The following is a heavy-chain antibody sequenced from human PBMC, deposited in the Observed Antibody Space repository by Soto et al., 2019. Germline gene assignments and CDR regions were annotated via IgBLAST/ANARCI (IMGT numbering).Heavy chain of an antibody. D-gene: IGHD5-12*01. CDR1: GGTFSSYA. J-gene: IGHJ5*02. V-gene: IGHV1-69*13. Sequence: SVKVSCKASGGTFSSYAISWVRQAPGQGLEWMGGIIPIFGTANYAQKFQGRVTITADESTSTAYMELSSLRSEDTAGYYCAREGSGYDYPWFDHWGQGTLVTVSS. CDR2: IIPIFGTA. CDR3: AREGSGYDYPWFDH.